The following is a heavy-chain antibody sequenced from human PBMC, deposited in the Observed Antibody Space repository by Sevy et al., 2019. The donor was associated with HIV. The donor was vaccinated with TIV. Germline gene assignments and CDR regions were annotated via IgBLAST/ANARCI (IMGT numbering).Heavy chain of an antibody. Sequence: GGSLRLSCAASGFTFSSNGMHWVRQAPGKGLEWVAFIRYDGSNKYYADSVKGPFTISRDNSKITLYLQMNSLRAEDTAADYCAKGGLNSGSTDAFDIWGQGTMVTVSS. CDR3: AKGGLNSGSTDAFDI. CDR2: IRYDGSNK. J-gene: IGHJ3*02. CDR1: GFTFSSNG. D-gene: IGHD1-26*01. V-gene: IGHV3-30*02.